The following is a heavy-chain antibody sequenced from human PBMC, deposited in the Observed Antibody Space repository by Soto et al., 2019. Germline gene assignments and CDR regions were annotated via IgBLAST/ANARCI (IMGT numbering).Heavy chain of an antibody. D-gene: IGHD3-22*01. CDR2: ISGSGSNT. J-gene: IGHJ1*01. CDR1: GFSFSRYG. Sequence: GGNLRLSCAASGFSFSRYGMTCVRQAPGKGLEWVSAISGSGSNTYYADSVKGRFTISRDNSKSSLYLQMNSLRAEDTAIYYCTYRTMLVGVNKPFAHWCQCTLVSGSS. CDR3: TYRTMLVGVNKPFAH. V-gene: IGHV3-23*01.